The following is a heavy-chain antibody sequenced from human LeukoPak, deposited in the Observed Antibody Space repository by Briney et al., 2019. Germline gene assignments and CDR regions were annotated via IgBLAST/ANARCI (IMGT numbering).Heavy chain of an antibody. CDR3: TRLATKDIVVNLDDY. J-gene: IGHJ4*02. D-gene: IGHD2-2*01. CDR2: IRSKANSYAT. Sequence: GGSLRLSCAASGFTFSGSAMHWVRQASGKGLEWVGRIRSKANSYATAYAASVKGRFTISRDDSKNTAYLQMNSLKTEDTAVYYCTRLATKDIVVNLDDYWGQETLVTVSS. CDR1: GFTFSGSA. V-gene: IGHV3-73*01.